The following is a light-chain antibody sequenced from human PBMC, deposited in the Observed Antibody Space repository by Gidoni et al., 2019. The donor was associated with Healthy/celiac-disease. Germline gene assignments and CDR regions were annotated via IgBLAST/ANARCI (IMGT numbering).Light chain of an antibody. J-gene: IGKJ2*01. CDR1: HSVNSN. CDR2: GAS. CDR3: QQYNNWPYT. V-gene: IGKV3-15*01. Sequence: EIVMTQSPATLSVSTGERATLSCRASHSVNSNLAWYQQKPGQAPRLLIYGASTRATGIPARFSGSGSGTEFTLTISSLQSEDFAVYYCQQYNNWPYTFGQGTKLEI.